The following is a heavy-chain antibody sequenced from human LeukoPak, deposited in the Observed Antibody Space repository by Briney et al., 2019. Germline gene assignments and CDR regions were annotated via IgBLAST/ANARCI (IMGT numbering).Heavy chain of an antibody. Sequence: ASVKVSCTASGYTFTSYAISWVRQAPGQGLEWMGWISTYNGNTNYAQKLQGRVTMTTDTSTSTAYMELRSLRSDDTAVYYCASGGIEYSSTLRFDYWGQGTLVTVSS. D-gene: IGHD6-6*01. V-gene: IGHV1-18*01. CDR3: ASGGIEYSSTLRFDY. CDR2: ISTYNGNT. J-gene: IGHJ4*02. CDR1: GYTFTSYA.